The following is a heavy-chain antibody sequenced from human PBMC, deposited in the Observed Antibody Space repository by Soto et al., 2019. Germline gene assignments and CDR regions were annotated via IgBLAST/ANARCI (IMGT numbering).Heavy chain of an antibody. CDR3: ARDAPQYGSGSYYNY. Sequence: QVQLVQSGAEEKKPGASVKVSCKASGYTFTSYAMHWVRQAPGQRLEWMGWINAGNGNTKYSQKFQGRVTITRDTSASTAYMELSSPRSEDTAVYYCARDAPQYGSGSYYNYWGQGTLVTVSS. D-gene: IGHD3-10*01. CDR2: INAGNGNT. J-gene: IGHJ4*02. CDR1: GYTFTSYA. V-gene: IGHV1-3*05.